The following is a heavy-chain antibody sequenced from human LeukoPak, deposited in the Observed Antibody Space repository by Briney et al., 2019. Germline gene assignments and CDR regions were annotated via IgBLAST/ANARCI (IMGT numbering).Heavy chain of an antibody. Sequence: PGGTLSLTCAASGFTFSNYWMHWVRQPPARGRVWVSRINYDESITTYADSVKGRFPISRDNASNTLYLQMNSLRAEDTAVYYCARDSSYCSSTSCYNYFDYWGQRNVVTVSS. D-gene: IGHD2-2*02. J-gene: IGHJ4*02. CDR2: INYDESIT. CDR1: GFTFSNYW. CDR3: ARDSSYCSSTSCYNYFDY. V-gene: IGHV3-74*01.